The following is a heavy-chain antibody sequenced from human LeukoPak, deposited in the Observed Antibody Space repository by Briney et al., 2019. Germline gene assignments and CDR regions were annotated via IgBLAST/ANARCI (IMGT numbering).Heavy chain of an antibody. CDR3: ARTPPQWLLTWVSYDAFDI. Sequence: GESLKISCKGSGYSFTSYWISWVRQMPGKGLEWMGRIDPSDSYTNYSPSFQGHVTISADKSISTAYLQWSSLKASDTAMYYCARTPPQWLLTWVSYDAFDIWGQGTMVTVSS. CDR1: GYSFTSYW. D-gene: IGHD3-22*01. V-gene: IGHV5-10-1*01. J-gene: IGHJ3*02. CDR2: IDPSDSYT.